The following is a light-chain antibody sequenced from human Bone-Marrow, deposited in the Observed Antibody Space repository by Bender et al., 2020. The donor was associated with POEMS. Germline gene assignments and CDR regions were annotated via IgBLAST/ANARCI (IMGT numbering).Light chain of an antibody. V-gene: IGLV1-44*01. CDR1: NSNIGTNA. Sequence: QSVLTQPPSASGTPGQRVTISCSGSNSNIGTNAVNWYQQFPGTAPKLLIYSCNQRPSGVPYRFYAFKPGTSASLAISALQSEDQAVESSAAWDAGLSGGVFGGVTKLTVL. J-gene: IGLJ3*02. CDR3: AAWDAGLSGGV. CDR2: SCN.